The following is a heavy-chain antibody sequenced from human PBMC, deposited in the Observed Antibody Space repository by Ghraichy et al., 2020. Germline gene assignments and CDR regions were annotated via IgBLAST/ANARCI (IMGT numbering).Heavy chain of an antibody. J-gene: IGHJ4*02. Sequence: ASVKVSCKASGYTFTGYYMHWVRQAPGQGLEWMGRINPNSGGTNYAQKFQGRVTMTRDTSISTAYMELSRLRSDDTAVYSCARAYSSSSEFDYWGQGTLVTVSS. CDR1: GYTFTGYY. CDR2: INPNSGGT. V-gene: IGHV1-2*06. D-gene: IGHD6-6*01. CDR3: ARAYSSSSEFDY.